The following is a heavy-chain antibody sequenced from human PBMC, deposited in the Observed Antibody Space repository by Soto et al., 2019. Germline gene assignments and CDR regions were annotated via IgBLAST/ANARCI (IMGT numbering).Heavy chain of an antibody. D-gene: IGHD1-26*01. CDR1: GFSCGTYA. CDR3: AKGAARSFGL. Sequence: EVQLLESGGGLVQPGGSLRLSCVAAGFSCGTYAMTWVRQVPGRGLEWVSTISGGIGSTFYADSVKGRFPISRDISKKMLLLHVNGLRVEHTSTSYSAKGAARSFGLWCPATLVTVS. J-gene: IGHJ4*02. V-gene: IGHV3-23*01. CDR2: ISGGIGST.